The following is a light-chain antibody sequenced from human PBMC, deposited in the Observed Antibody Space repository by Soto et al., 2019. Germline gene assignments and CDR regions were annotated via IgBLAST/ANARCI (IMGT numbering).Light chain of an antibody. CDR2: GVS. CDR3: SSYTSSGPLVV. CDR1: SSDVGGYRY. Sequence: QSALTQPASVSGSPGQSITISCTGTSSDVGGYRYVSWYQQFPDKAPKLMIYGVSNRPSGVSSRFSGSKSGNTASLTISGLQAEDEADYYCSSYTSSGPLVVFGGGTKVTVL. J-gene: IGLJ2*01. V-gene: IGLV2-14*01.